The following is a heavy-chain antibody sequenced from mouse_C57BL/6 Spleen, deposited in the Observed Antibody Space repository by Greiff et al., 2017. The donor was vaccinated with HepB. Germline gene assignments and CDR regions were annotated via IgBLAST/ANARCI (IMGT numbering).Heavy chain of an antibody. V-gene: IGHV5-16*01. CDR2: INYDGSST. CDR1: GFTFSDYY. CDR3: ARVDGYSYWYFDV. D-gene: IGHD2-3*01. Sequence: EVKLVESEGGLVQPGSSMKLSCTASGFTFSDYYMAWVRQVPEKGLEWVANINYDGSSTYYLDSLKSRFIISRDNAKNILYLQMSSLKSEDTATYYCARVDGYSYWYFDVWGTGTTVTVSS. J-gene: IGHJ1*03.